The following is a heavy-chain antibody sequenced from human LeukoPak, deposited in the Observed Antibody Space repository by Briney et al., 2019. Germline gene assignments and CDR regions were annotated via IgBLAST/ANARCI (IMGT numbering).Heavy chain of an antibody. D-gene: IGHD6-19*01. Sequence: GGSLRLSCAASGFTFSSYSMNWVRQAPGKGLEWVSYISSSSSTIYYADSVKGRFTISRDNAKNSLYLQMNSLRDEDTAVYYCARAAYQWLGTYFDYWGQGTLVTVSS. CDR3: ARAAYQWLGTYFDY. CDR1: GFTFSSYS. V-gene: IGHV3-48*02. CDR2: ISSSSSTI. J-gene: IGHJ4*02.